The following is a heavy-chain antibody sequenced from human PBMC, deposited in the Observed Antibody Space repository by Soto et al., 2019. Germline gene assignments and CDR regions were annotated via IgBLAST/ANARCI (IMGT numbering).Heavy chain of an antibody. CDR1: GFTFSSYA. Sequence: GGSLRLSCAASGFTFSSYAMHWVRQAPGKGLEWVAVISYDGSNKYYADSVKGRFTISRDNSKNTLYLQMNSLRAEDTAVYYSARLPWATLPAFDIWGQGTMVTVSS. D-gene: IGHD7-27*01. V-gene: IGHV3-30-3*01. CDR3: ARLPWATLPAFDI. J-gene: IGHJ3*02. CDR2: ISYDGSNK.